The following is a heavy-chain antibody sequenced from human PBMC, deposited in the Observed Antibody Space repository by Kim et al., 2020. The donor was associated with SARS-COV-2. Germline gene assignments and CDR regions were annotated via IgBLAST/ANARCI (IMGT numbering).Heavy chain of an antibody. CDR2: GTT. CDR3: ARGRPMDV. J-gene: IGHJ6*03. V-gene: IGHV1-46*01. Sequence: GTTSYPQKFQGRGTMTRDTSTSTVYMELSSLRSEDTAMYYCARGRPMDVWGKGTTVTVSS.